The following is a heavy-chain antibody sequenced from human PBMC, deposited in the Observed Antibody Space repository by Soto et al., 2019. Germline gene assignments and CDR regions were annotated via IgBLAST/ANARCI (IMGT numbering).Heavy chain of an antibody. CDR2: IWYDGSNK. CDR3: AREGDYDFWSGPIFDP. Sequence: GGSLRLSCAASGFTFSSYGMHWVRQAPGKGLEWVAVIWYDGSNKYYADSVKGRFTISRDNSKNTLYLQMNSLRAEDTAVYYCAREGDYDFWSGPIFDPWGQGTLVTVSS. CDR1: GFTFSSYG. V-gene: IGHV3-33*01. J-gene: IGHJ5*02. D-gene: IGHD3-3*01.